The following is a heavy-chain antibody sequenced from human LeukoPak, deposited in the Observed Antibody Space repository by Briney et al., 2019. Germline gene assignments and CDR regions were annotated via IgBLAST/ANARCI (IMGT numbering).Heavy chain of an antibody. Sequence: GGSLRLSCAASGFTFSSYAMSWVRQAPRNGREWVSAISGSGGSTYYAVSVKGRFTISRDNSKSTRYLQMSRLRAEDTAVYYCAKVPRVGNSVYFDYWGQGTLVTVSS. CDR2: ISGSGGST. J-gene: IGHJ4*02. V-gene: IGHV3-23*01. D-gene: IGHD4-23*01. CDR3: AKVPRVGNSVYFDY. CDR1: GFTFSSYA.